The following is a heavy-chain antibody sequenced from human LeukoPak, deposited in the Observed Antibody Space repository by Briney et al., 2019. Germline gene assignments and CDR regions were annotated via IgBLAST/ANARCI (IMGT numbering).Heavy chain of an antibody. CDR3: ARNKDTWMGYYYYYGMDV. D-gene: IGHD1-20*01. Sequence: ASAKVSCKASGYTFTGYYMHWVRQAPGQGLEWMGWINPNSGGTNYAQKFQGRVTMTRDTSISTAYMELSRLRSDDTAVYYCARNKDTWMGYYYYYGMDVWGQGTTVTVSS. V-gene: IGHV1-2*02. J-gene: IGHJ6*02. CDR2: INPNSGGT. CDR1: GYTFTGYY.